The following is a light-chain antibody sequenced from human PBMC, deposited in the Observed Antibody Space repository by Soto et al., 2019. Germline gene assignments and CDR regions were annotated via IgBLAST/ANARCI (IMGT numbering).Light chain of an antibody. CDR1: QGIAGF. CDR3: HQLNDYP. Sequence: DIQLTQSPSFLSASVGDRVTITCRASQGIAGFLAWYQQKPGKAPKLLIYAASTLQSGVPSRFSGSGSGTAFTLTIHNLQPEDFATYYCHQLNDYPFGGGTKVEIK. J-gene: IGKJ4*01. CDR2: AAS. V-gene: IGKV1-9*01.